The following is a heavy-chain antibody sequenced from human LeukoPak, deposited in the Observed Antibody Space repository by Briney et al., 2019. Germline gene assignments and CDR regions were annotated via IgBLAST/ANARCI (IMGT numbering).Heavy chain of an antibody. J-gene: IGHJ6*02. V-gene: IGHV3-7*01. CDR3: ATYINWVAGDV. Sequence: GGSLRLSCAASGFTFSESWMTWVRQVPGQGLEWVAHINHEGGGIQYVDSVKGRFTISRGNAKGSVYLQMNSLRAEDTAIYHCATYINWVAGDVWGQGTTVIVSS. CDR1: GFTFSESW. CDR2: INHEGGGI. D-gene: IGHD1-1*01.